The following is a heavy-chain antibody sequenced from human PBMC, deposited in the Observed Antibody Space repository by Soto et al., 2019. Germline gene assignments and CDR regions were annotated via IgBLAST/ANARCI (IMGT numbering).Heavy chain of an antibody. CDR2: IYHSGST. CDR3: ARDLDNSSGYYT. CDR1: GGSISSSNW. V-gene: IGHV4-4*02. D-gene: IGHD6-19*01. Sequence: SETLSLTCAVSGGSISSSNWWSWVRQPPGKGLEWIGEIYHSGSTNYNPSLKSRVTISVDKSKNQISLKLSSVTAADTAVYYCARDLDNSSGYYTWGQGTLVTVSS. J-gene: IGHJ5*02.